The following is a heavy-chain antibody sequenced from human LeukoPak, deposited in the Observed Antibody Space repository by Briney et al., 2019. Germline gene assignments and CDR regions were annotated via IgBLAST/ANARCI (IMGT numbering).Heavy chain of an antibody. CDR1: GFTFSIYA. CDR2: ISGSGGTA. J-gene: IGHJ6*02. D-gene: IGHD5-12*01. V-gene: IGHV3-23*01. CDR3: AREGAGYRGYDYDYFYAMDV. Sequence: GGSLRLSCAASGFTFSIYAMSWVRQAPGKGLEWVSAISGSGGTAYYADSVKGRFTISRDNSKNTLYLQMNSLRAEDTALYYCAREGAGYRGYDYDYFYAMDVWGQGTTVTVSS.